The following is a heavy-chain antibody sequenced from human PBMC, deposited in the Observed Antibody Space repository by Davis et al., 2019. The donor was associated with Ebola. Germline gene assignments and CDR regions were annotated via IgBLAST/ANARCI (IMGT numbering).Heavy chain of an antibody. J-gene: IGHJ6*03. CDR2: ISGSGGSA. Sequence: GESLKISCAASGFTVSSNYMSWVRQAPGKGLEWVSTISGSGGSAYYADSVKGRFTISRDNSKNTLYLQMNSLRAEDTAVYYCAKTYCNRTSCPWEHHYYYYYMDVWGKGATVTVSS. CDR3: AKTYCNRTSCPWEHHYYYYYMDV. V-gene: IGHV3-23*01. D-gene: IGHD2-2*01. CDR1: GFTVSSNY.